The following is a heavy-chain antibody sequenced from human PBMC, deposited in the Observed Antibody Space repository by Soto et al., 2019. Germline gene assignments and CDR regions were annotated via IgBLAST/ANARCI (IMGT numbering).Heavy chain of an antibody. CDR2: IYYSGST. CDR3: AREYYYDSSGYYYLGGFDY. V-gene: IGHV4-59*01. D-gene: IGHD3-22*01. Sequence: PSETLSLTCPVSGCSISSYDWSWIRQPPGKGLEWIGYIYYSGSTNYNPSLKSRVTISVDTSKNQFSLKLSSVTAADTAVYYCAREYYYDSSGYYYLGGFDYWGQGTLVTVSS. J-gene: IGHJ4*02. CDR1: GCSISSYD.